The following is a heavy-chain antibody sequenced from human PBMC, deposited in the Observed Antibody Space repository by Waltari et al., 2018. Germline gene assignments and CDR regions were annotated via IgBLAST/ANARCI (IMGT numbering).Heavy chain of an antibody. CDR3: VKEHSYGPGDGFDI. CDR2: MSGSGGSS. D-gene: IGHD5-18*01. J-gene: IGHJ3*02. Sequence: EAQVVESGGGLVQPGGSLRLSCAASGFTFSSYAMNWVRQAPGKGLGWVSGMSGSGGSSYYADSVKGRFTISRENSKNTLFLQMSSLRAEDTAVYYCVKEHSYGPGDGFDIWGQGTMVTVSS. CDR1: GFTFSSYA. V-gene: IGHV3-23*04.